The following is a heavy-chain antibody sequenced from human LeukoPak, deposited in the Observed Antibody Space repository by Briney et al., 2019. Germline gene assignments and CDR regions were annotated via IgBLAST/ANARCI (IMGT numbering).Heavy chain of an antibody. Sequence: SETLSLTCTVSGGSISSYYWSWIRRPAGKGLEWIGRIYTSGSTNYNPSLKSRVTMSVDTSKNQFSLKLSSVTAADTAVYYCARDQGPGIAARPGYYYYMDVWGKGTTVTVSS. CDR3: ARDQGPGIAARPGYYYYMDV. J-gene: IGHJ6*03. CDR2: IYTSGST. V-gene: IGHV4-4*07. CDR1: GGSISSYY. D-gene: IGHD6-6*01.